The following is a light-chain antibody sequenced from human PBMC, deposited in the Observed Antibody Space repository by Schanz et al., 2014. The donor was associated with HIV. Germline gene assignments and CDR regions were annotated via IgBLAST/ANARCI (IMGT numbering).Light chain of an antibody. CDR1: QSVSSSY. CDR3: QQRSNWPST. CDR2: GTS. Sequence: EIVLTQSPGSLSLSPGERATLSCRASQSVSSSYLAWYQQKPGQAPRLLIYGTSSRATGIPARFSGSGSGTDFTLTISRLEPEDFAVYYCQQRSNWPSTFGQGTRLEIK. J-gene: IGKJ5*01. V-gene: IGKV3D-20*02.